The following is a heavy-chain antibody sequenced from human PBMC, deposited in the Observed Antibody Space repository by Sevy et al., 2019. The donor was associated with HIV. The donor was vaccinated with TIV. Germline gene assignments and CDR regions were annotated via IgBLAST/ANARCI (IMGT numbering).Heavy chain of an antibody. V-gene: IGHV3-48*02. CDR1: GFTLSNCN. CDR3: AKDRWDTTSPSRALDF. D-gene: IGHD1-26*01. Sequence: GGSLRLSCAASGFTLSNCNMNWVRQAPGKGLEWISYIRSGDDTIYYAQSVKGRFTFSRENAKNSLYLQMDSLTDEDTAVYYCAKDRWDTTSPSRALDFWGQGTLVTVSS. J-gene: IGHJ4*02. CDR2: IRSGDDTI.